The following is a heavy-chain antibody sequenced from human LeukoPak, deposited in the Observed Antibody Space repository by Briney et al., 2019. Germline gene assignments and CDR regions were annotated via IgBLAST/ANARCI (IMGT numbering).Heavy chain of an antibody. D-gene: IGHD5-18*01. J-gene: IGHJ4*02. Sequence: ASVKVSCKXSGYTFTGYYMHWVRQAPGQGLEWMGQINPNSGGTNYAQKFQGRVTMTRDTSISTAYMELSRLRSDDTAVYYCARRGYSYGYGMSLWGQGTLVTVSS. CDR3: ARRGYSYGYGMSL. CDR2: INPNSGGT. CDR1: GYTFTGYY. V-gene: IGHV1-2*06.